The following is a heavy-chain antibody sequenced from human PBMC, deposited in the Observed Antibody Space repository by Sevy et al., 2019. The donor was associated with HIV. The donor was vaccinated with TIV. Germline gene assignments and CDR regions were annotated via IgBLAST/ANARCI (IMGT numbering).Heavy chain of an antibody. CDR1: GGTFSSYA. Sequence: ASVKVSCKASGGTFSSYAISWVRQAPGQGLEWMGGIIPIFGTANYAQKFQARVTITADESTSTACMELSSLRSEDTAVYYCAQSKSYDLDFEDIVVVPAAAPLDYYYGMDVWGQGTTVTVSS. D-gene: IGHD2-2*01. CDR2: IIPIFGTA. J-gene: IGHJ6*02. CDR3: AQSKSYDLDFEDIVVVPAAAPLDYYYGMDV. V-gene: IGHV1-69*13.